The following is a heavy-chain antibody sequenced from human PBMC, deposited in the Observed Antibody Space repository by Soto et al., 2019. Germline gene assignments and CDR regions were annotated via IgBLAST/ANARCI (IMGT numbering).Heavy chain of an antibody. Sequence: ETLSLTCAVYGGSFSGYYWSWIRQPPGKGLEWIGEINHSGSTNYNPSLKSRVTISVDTSKNQFSLKLSSVTAADTAVYYCARTGYSSGWYYWGQGTLVTVSS. V-gene: IGHV4-34*01. D-gene: IGHD6-19*01. CDR1: GGSFSGYY. CDR3: ARTGYSSGWYY. J-gene: IGHJ4*02. CDR2: INHSGST.